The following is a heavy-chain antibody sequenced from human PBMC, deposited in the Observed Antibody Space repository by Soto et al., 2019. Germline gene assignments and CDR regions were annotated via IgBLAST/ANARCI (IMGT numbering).Heavy chain of an antibody. V-gene: IGHV1-69*02. CDR3: ARQWRDP. Sequence: QLQLVQSGAEVKKPGSSVKVSCKASGGTFSTYTIRWLRQAPGQGLEWVGRLIPSIGVATYAQKFEGRVTITEDKTTDTAYMELSSLKSEDTAVYSCARQWRDPWGQGTLVTVYS. D-gene: IGHD6-19*01. CDR1: GGTFSTYT. J-gene: IGHJ5*02. CDR2: LIPSIGVA.